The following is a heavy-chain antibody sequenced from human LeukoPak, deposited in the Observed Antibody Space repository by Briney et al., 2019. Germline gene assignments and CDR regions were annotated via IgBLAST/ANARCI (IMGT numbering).Heavy chain of an antibody. V-gene: IGHV3-66*01. J-gene: IGHJ4*02. CDR2: IYSGGST. CDR3: ARDRMWELRPLDYFDY. Sequence: PGGSLRLSCAASGFTVSSNYMSRVRQAPGKGLEWVSVIYSGGSTYYADSVKGRFTISRDNSKNTLYLQMNSLRAEDTAVYYCARDRMWELRPLDYFDYWGQGTLVTVSS. CDR1: GFTVSSNY. D-gene: IGHD1-26*01.